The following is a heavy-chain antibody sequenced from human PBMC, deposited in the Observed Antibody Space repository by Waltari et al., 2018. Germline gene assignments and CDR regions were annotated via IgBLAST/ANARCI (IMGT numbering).Heavy chain of an antibody. CDR1: GGSISSSSYY. CDR2: IYYSGST. J-gene: IGHJ4*02. D-gene: IGHD2-21*01. V-gene: IGHV4-39*07. Sequence: QLPLQESGPGLVKPSETLSLTCTVSGGSISSSSYYWGWIRQPPGKGLEWIGSIYYSGSTYYNPSLKSRVTISVDTSKNQFSLKLSSVTAADTAVYYCARVRHIVVVIAIDYFDYWGQGTLVTVSS. CDR3: ARVRHIVVVIAIDYFDY.